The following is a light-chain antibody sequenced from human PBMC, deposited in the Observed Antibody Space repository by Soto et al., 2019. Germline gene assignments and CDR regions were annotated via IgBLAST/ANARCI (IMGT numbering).Light chain of an antibody. J-gene: IGKJ5*01. CDR2: LGS. Sequence: IFTTQPPLSLPFPPGEPASMSCRTSQSLLHSNGYNYLDWYQQKQGQSPQLLIYLGSTRASGVHDRFSGSGSGKDFTLKIRRLEDEDAEFYYCMQALQTQITFGKGPRLEIK. CDR3: MQALQTQIT. CDR1: QSLLHSNGYNY. V-gene: IGKV2-28*01.